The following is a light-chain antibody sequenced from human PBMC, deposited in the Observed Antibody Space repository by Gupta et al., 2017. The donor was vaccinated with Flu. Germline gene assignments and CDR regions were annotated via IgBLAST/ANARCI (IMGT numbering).Light chain of an antibody. J-gene: IGKJ1*01. V-gene: IGKV1-39*01. CDR1: HRIAVY. Sequence: IQLTQSPSSLSASVGDTVTITCRSSHRIAVYLNWWQQKPGKAPNLLIFAASSLESGVPPRFRGRGSGTEFTLTVSSLQPEDFATYYCQQSYSDSWTFGQGTKVEVK. CDR2: AAS. CDR3: QQSYSDSWT.